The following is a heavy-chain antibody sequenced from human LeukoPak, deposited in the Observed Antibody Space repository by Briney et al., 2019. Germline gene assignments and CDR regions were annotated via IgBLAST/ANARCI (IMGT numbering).Heavy chain of an antibody. CDR2: IYISGST. J-gene: IGHJ4*02. CDR3: ASSLSTTVTMHYFDY. V-gene: IGHV4-4*07. D-gene: IGHD4-11*01. CDR1: GGSISSYY. Sequence: SETLSLTCTVSGGSISSYYWSWIRQPAGKGLEWIGRIYISGSTNYNPSLKSRVTMSVDKSKNQFSLKLSSVTAADTAVYYCASSLSTTVTMHYFDYWGQGTLVTVSS.